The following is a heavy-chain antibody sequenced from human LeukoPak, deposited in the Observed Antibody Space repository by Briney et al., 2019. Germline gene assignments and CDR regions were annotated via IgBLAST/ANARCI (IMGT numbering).Heavy chain of an antibody. J-gene: IGHJ5*02. CDR1: GYTLTELS. CDR3: ATDLMRLQFGRGSNWFDP. CDR2: FDPEDGET. Sequence: ASVKVSCKVTGYTLTELSMHWVRQAPGKGLEWMGGFDPEDGETIYAQKFQGRVTMTEDTSTDTASMELSSLRSEDTAVYYCATDLMRLQFGRGSNWFDPWGQGTLVTVSS. D-gene: IGHD4-11*01. V-gene: IGHV1-24*01.